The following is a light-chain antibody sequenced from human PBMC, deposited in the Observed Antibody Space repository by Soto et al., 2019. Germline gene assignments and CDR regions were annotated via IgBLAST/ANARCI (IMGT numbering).Light chain of an antibody. V-gene: IGKV1-5*01. CDR2: DAS. Sequence: DIPMTQSPSTLSASVGDRITITCRASQRVSRRLAWFQQKPGKAPKLLIYDASSLESGVPSSFSGRGSGTEFTLTISSLQPDDCATYYCHTYNSYSLHTFGQGTKLEIK. J-gene: IGKJ2*01. CDR1: QRVSRR. CDR3: HTYNSYSLHT.